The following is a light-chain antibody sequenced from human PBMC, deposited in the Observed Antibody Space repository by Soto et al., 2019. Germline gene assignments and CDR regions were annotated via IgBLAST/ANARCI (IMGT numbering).Light chain of an antibody. V-gene: IGKV1-5*01. Sequence: DIQMTQSPSTLSASVGDRVTITCRASQSISSWLAWYQQKPGKAPKLLIYDASSLENGVPSRFSGSGSGTEFTLTISSLQPDDFATYYCQQYNSYPTFGQGTKVEIK. CDR2: DAS. J-gene: IGKJ1*01. CDR3: QQYNSYPT. CDR1: QSISSW.